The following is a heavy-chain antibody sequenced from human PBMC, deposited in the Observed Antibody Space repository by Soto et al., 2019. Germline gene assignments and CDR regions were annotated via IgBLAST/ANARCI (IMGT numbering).Heavy chain of an antibody. CDR1: GDSVTSVSDY. V-gene: IGHV4-61*01. CDR2: IYYSGSA. J-gene: IGHJ6*02. CDR3: ARGVGFGYYYYNMDL. Sequence: SETLSLTCTVSGDSVTSVSDYWSWIRQPPGKGLEWIGYIYYSGSADYNPSLGSRVTISIDTSKNQFSLKLTSVTAADTAVYYCARGVGFGYYYYNMDLWGQGTTVTVSS. D-gene: IGHD3-10*01.